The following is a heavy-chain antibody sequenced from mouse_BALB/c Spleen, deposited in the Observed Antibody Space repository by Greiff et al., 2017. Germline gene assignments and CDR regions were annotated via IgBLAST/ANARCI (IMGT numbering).Heavy chain of an antibody. CDR2: ISSGSSTI. Sequence: EVMLVESGGGLVQPGGSRKLSCAASGFTFSSFGMHWVRQAPEKGLEWVAYISSGSSTIYYADTVKGRFTISRDNPKNTLFLQMTSLRSEDTAMYYCAMDTTAHFDYWGQGTTLTVSS. D-gene: IGHD1-2*01. J-gene: IGHJ2*01. CDR1: GFTFSSFG. CDR3: AMDTTAHFDY. V-gene: IGHV5-17*02.